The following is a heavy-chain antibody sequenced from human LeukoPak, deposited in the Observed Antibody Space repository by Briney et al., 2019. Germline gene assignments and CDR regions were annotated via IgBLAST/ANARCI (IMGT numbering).Heavy chain of an antibody. D-gene: IGHD6-13*01. J-gene: IGHJ4*02. CDR2: IKQDGSDK. CDR1: GFTFSSYW. CDR3: AIIPRAAAGPSARSPFHY. V-gene: IGHV3-7*01. Sequence: GGSLRLSCEVSGFTFSSYWMNWDRQAPGKGLEWVANIKQDGSDKYYVDSVKGRFTISRDNAKNSLYLQMNSLRAEDTAVYYCAIIPRAAAGPSARSPFHYWGQGTLVTVSS.